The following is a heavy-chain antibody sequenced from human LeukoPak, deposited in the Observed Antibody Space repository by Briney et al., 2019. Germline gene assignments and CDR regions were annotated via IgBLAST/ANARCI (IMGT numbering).Heavy chain of an antibody. V-gene: IGHV1-2*02. CDR2: INPNSGGT. D-gene: IGHD4-17*01. J-gene: IGHJ4*02. CDR3: ARDDTVTTSFAWGGRSYYFDY. CDR1: GYTFTDYY. Sequence: GASVTVSCKASGYTFTDYYMHWVRQAPGQGLEWMGWINPNSGGTNYAQKFQGRVTMTRDTSISTAYMELSRLRSDDTAVYYCARDDTVTTSFAWGGRSYYFDYWGQGTLVTVSS.